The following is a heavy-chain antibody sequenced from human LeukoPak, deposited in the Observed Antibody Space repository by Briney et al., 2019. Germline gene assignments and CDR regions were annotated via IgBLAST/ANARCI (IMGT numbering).Heavy chain of an antibody. D-gene: IGHD6-13*01. CDR2: ISGSGGST. CDR3: AKDVGAGTGSLNAFDI. V-gene: IGHV3-23*01. Sequence: GGSLRLSCAASGFTFSSYAMSWVRQAPGKGLEWVSAISGSGGSTYYADSVKGRFTISRDNSKNTLYLQMNSLRAEDTAVYYCAKDVGAGTGSLNAFDIWGQGTMVTVSS. CDR1: GFTFSSYA. J-gene: IGHJ3*02.